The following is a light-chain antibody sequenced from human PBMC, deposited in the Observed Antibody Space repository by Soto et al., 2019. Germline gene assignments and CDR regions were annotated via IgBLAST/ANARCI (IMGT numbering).Light chain of an antibody. J-gene: IGKJ4*01. Sequence: DIQMTQSPSSLSASVGDRVTITCQASQDVRKYLSWYQQKARKAPKLLIYDASNLETGVPSRFSGSGSGTDFTLTISSLQPEDFATYYCQQLNTYPVTFGGGTKVDVK. CDR1: QDVRKY. V-gene: IGKV1-33*01. CDR2: DAS. CDR3: QQLNTYPVT.